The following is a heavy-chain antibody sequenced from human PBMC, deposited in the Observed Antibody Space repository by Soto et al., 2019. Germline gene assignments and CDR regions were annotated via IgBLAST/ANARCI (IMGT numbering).Heavy chain of an antibody. Sequence: QVQLVQSGAEVKKPGASVKVSCKASGYTFNSYYMHWVRQAPGQGLEWMGISNPSGGSTSYAQKFQGRVTMTRDTSTSTVYMELSSLRSEDTAVYYCERYGRSSYSSGWYYFDYWGQGTLVTVSS. CDR3: ERYGRSSYSSGWYYFDY. D-gene: IGHD6-19*01. J-gene: IGHJ4*02. CDR2: SNPSGGST. V-gene: IGHV1-46*02. CDR1: GYTFNSYY.